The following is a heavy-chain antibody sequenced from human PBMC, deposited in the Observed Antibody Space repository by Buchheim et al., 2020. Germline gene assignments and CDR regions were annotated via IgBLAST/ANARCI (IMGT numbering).Heavy chain of an antibody. CDR1: GYTFTSYY. J-gene: IGHJ6*03. V-gene: IGHV1-46*01. CDR2: INPSGGST. D-gene: IGHD2-2*01. Sequence: QVQLVQSGAEVKKPGASVKVSCKASGYTFTSYYMHWVRQAPGQGLEWMGIINPSGGSTSYAQKFQGRDTMTRDTSTSTVSMELSSRRSEDTAVYYCARVYCSSTSCYDYYYMDVWGKGTT. CDR3: ARVYCSSTSCYDYYYMDV.